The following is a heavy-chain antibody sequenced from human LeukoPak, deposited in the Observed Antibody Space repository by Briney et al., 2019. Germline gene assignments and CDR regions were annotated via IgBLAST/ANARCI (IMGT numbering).Heavy chain of an antibody. Sequence: PSETLSLTCTVSGGSISSGSYYWNWIRQPAGKGLEWIGRIYTSGSTNYNPSLKSRVTISVDTSKNQFSLKLSSVTAADTAVYYCASGYYYGSGSYSHYYYYMDVWGKGTTVTISS. D-gene: IGHD3-10*01. CDR2: IYTSGST. J-gene: IGHJ6*03. CDR3: ASGYYYGSGSYSHYYYYMDV. CDR1: GGSISSGSYY. V-gene: IGHV4-61*02.